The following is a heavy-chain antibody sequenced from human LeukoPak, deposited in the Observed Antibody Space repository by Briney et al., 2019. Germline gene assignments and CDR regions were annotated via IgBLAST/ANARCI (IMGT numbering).Heavy chain of an antibody. D-gene: IGHD6-6*01. Sequence: SETLSLTCTVSGGSISSGSYYGSWIPQPGGKGLEGIGRIFTSGSTNYNPSLKTRVTISVDTSKNPFSLKLSSVTAADTAVYYCAREASTSATESECFDLWGRGTLVTVSS. CDR1: GGSISSGSYY. V-gene: IGHV4-61*02. CDR2: IFTSGST. J-gene: IGHJ2*01. CDR3: AREASTSATESECFDL.